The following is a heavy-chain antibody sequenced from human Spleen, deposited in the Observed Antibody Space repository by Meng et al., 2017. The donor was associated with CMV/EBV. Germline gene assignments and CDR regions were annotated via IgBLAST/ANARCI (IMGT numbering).Heavy chain of an antibody. V-gene: IGHV3-23*01. J-gene: IGHJ4*02. D-gene: IGHD3-22*01. CDR2: VCGSGPTK. Sequence: ASGFSFDIEAMGWVRQAPGKGLEWVAVVCGSGPTKFYADSVKGRFTISRDNSKNTVYLQLNSLRGEDTAVYYCAKGYDSAGSPIDSWGQGTLVTVSS. CDR1: GFSFDIEA. CDR3: AKGYDSAGSPIDS.